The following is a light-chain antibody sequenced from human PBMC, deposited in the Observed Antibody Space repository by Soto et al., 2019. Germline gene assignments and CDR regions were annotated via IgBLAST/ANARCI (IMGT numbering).Light chain of an antibody. CDR3: AAWDDSLNGVV. Sequence: QSVLTQPPSAFGTPGQRVTISCSGSSSNIGSNTVNWYQQLPGTAPKLLIYTNNQRPSGVPDRFSGSQSGTSASLAISGLQSEDEADYYCAAWDDSLNGVVFGGGTKLTVL. CDR2: TNN. CDR1: SSNIGSNT. J-gene: IGLJ2*01. V-gene: IGLV1-44*01.